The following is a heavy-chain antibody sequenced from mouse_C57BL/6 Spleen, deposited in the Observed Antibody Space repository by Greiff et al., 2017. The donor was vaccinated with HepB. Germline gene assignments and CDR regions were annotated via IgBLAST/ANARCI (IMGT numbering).Heavy chain of an antibody. CDR1: GFTFSSYA. J-gene: IGHJ4*01. CDR3: ARDIYYGNYRAMDY. Sequence: EVKLVESGGGLVKPGGSLKLSCAASGFTFSSYAMSWVRQTPEKRLEWVATISDGGSYTYYPDNVKGRFTISRDNAKNNLYLQMSHLKSEDTAMYYCARDIYYGNYRAMDYWGQGTSVTVSS. CDR2: ISDGGSYT. V-gene: IGHV5-4*01. D-gene: IGHD2-1*01.